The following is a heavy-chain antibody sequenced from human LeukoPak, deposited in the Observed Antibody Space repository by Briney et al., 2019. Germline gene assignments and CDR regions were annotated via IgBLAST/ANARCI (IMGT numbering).Heavy chain of an antibody. D-gene: IGHD3-22*01. V-gene: IGHV3-7*01. CDR3: ARAVGSSGCDY. CDR1: GFTFNNYW. J-gene: IGHJ4*02. Sequence: GGSLRLSSAASGFTFNNYWLTWVRQAPGKGLEWVAKISQDGSEKYYVDSVKGRFTISRDSGKNSLYLQMNSLRVEDTAVYYCARAVGSSGCDYWGQGTLVTVSS. CDR2: ISQDGSEK.